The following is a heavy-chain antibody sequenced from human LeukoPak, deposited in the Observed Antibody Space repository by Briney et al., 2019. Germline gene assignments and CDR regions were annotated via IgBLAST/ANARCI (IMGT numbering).Heavy chain of an antibody. CDR2: ISAYDGNT. Sequence: WAAVKVSCKASGYTFTSYGIGWVRQAPGQGLEWMGWISAYDGNTDYAQNLQGRVTMTTDTSTSTAYMELRSVRSDDTAVYYCARDRLGIVTTIIFDYWGQGTLVTVSS. J-gene: IGHJ4*02. CDR3: ARDRLGIVTTIIFDY. CDR1: GYTFTSYG. D-gene: IGHD5-12*01. V-gene: IGHV1-18*01.